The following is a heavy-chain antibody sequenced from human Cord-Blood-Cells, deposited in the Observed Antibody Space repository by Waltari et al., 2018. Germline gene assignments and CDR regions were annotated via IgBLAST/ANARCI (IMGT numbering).Heavy chain of an antibody. V-gene: IGHV1-24*01. CDR1: GYTLTELS. CDR3: ATAGSNTVNDYYYYYGMDV. CDR2: FDPEDGET. J-gene: IGHJ6*02. D-gene: IGHD4-4*01. Sequence: QVQLVQSGAEVKKPGASVKVSCKVSGYTLTELSMHWVRQAPGNGLEWMGGFDPEDGETIYAQKFQGRVTMTEDTSTDTAYMELSSLRSEDTAVYYCATAGSNTVNDYYYYYGMDVWGQGTTVTVSS.